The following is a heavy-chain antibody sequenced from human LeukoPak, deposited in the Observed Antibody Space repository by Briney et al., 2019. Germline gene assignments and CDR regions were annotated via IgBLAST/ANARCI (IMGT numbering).Heavy chain of an antibody. Sequence: SETLSLTCTVSGGSISSYYWSWIRQPPGKGLEWIGEINHSGSTNYNPSLKSRVTISVDTSKNQFSLKLSSVTAADTAVYYCATQSGSYYGLDYWGQGTLVTVSS. D-gene: IGHD1-26*01. CDR2: INHSGST. CDR3: ATQSGSYYGLDY. V-gene: IGHV4-34*01. J-gene: IGHJ4*02. CDR1: GGSISSYY.